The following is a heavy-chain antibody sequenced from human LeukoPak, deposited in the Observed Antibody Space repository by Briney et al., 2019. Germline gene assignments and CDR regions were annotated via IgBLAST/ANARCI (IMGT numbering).Heavy chain of an antibody. CDR1: GFTFSSYS. CDR3: ARVRGGNSSPLSY. V-gene: IGHV3-21*01. CDR2: ISSSSSYI. Sequence: GGSLRLSCAASGFTFSSYSMNWVRQAPGKGLEWVSSISSSSSYIYYADSVKGRFTISRDNAKNSLYLQMNSLRAEDTAVYYCARVRGGNSSPLSYWGQGTLVTVSS. J-gene: IGHJ4*02. D-gene: IGHD6-13*01.